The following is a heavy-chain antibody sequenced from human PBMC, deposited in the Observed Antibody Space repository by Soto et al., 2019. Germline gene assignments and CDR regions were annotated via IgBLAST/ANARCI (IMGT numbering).Heavy chain of an antibody. Sequence: QVQLVQSGAEVKKHGSSVKVSCKASGGTFSSYAISWVRQTPGQGLEWMGGIIPIFGTANYAQKFQGRVTITADESTSTAYMEMSSLRSEDTAVYYCARAALVDSEYAKDYGMDVWCQGTTVTVSS. CDR1: GGTFSSYA. D-gene: IGHD1-26*01. V-gene: IGHV1-69*01. CDR3: ARAALVDSEYAKDYGMDV. J-gene: IGHJ6*02. CDR2: IIPIFGTA.